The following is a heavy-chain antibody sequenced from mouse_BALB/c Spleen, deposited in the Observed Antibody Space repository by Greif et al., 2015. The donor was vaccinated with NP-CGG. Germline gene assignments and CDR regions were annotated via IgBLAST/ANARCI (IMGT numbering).Heavy chain of an antibody. V-gene: IGHV5-9*03. D-gene: IGHD2-10*02. J-gene: IGHJ4*01. Sequence: EVKVEESGGGLVKPGGSLKLSCAASGFTFSSYTMSWVRQTPEKRLEWVATISSGGGNTYYPDSVKGRFTISRDNAKNNLYLQMSSLRSEDTALYYCARSYGNPIYYAMDYWGQGTSVTVSS. CDR1: GFTFSSYT. CDR2: ISSGGGNT. CDR3: ARSYGNPIYYAMDY.